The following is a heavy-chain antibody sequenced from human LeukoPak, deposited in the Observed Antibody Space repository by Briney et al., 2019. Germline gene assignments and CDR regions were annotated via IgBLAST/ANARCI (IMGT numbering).Heavy chain of an antibody. CDR2: MNPNSGNT. Sequence: ASVKVSCKASGYTFTSYDINWVRQATGQGLGWMGWMNPNSGNTGYAQKFQGRVTITRNTSISTAYMELSSLRSEDTAVYYCARVGVVPAADFDYWGREPWSPSPQ. V-gene: IGHV1-8*03. CDR1: GYTFTSYD. D-gene: IGHD2-2*01. J-gene: IGHJ4*02. CDR3: ARVGVVPAADFDY.